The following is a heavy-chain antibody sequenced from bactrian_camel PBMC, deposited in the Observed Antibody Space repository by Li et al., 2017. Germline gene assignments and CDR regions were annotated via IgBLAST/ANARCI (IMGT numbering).Heavy chain of an antibody. D-gene: IGHD1*01. Sequence: HVQLVESGGGAVHAGGSLRLSCAASGYDYSPNYMVMGWFRQSTGKEREGLAVIYTAAGNTFSADSVKGRFTISRDDAKDTLYLQLNSLKIDDTAMYYCRRGGGAGAPEGQGTQVTVS. J-gene: IGHJ4*01. V-gene: IGHV3S54*01. CDR1: GYDYSPNYMV. CDR2: IYTAAGNT.